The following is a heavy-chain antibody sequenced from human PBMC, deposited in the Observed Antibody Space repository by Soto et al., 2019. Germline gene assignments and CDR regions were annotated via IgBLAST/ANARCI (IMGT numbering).Heavy chain of an antibody. CDR3: AREVGARHDYYYGMDV. D-gene: IGHD6-6*01. CDR1: GGSISSGDYY. Sequence: QVQLQESGPGLVKPSQTLSLTCTVSGGSISSGDYYWSWIRQPPGKGLEWIGYIYYSGSTYYNPSLKSRVTISVDTSKNQFSLKLSSVTAAATAVYYCAREVGARHDYYYGMDVWGQGPTVTVSS. J-gene: IGHJ6*02. V-gene: IGHV4-30-4*01. CDR2: IYYSGST.